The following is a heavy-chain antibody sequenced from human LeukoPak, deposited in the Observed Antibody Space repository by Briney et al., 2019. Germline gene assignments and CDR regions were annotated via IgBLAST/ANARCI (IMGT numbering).Heavy chain of an antibody. CDR1: GFTFSDYF. J-gene: IGHJ4*02. CDR2: INSAGDNI. Sequence: GGSLRLSCVASGFTFSDYFMSWIRQAPGKGLEWLSFINSAGDNIYYADSVKGRFTISRDNAKKTLYLEMNSLRAEDTAVYFCATRPASETYYAVFDYWGQGTLVTVSS. D-gene: IGHD1-26*01. V-gene: IGHV3-11*01. CDR3: ATRPASETYYAVFDY.